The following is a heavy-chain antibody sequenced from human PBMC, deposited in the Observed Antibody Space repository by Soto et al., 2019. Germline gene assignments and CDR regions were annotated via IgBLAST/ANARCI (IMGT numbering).Heavy chain of an antibody. CDR1: GDSVSSSSVT. J-gene: IGHJ6*02. V-gene: IGHV6-1*01. CDR3: ARDRAQYGMDV. D-gene: IGHD3-10*01. Sequence: PSQTLSLTCAISGDSVSSSSVTWNWIRQSPSRGLEWLGRTYHRSKWYSDSAESVESRVTINADTSKNQFSLQLKSVTPEDTALYYCARDRAQYGMDVWGQGTTVTVSS. CDR2: TYHRSKWYS.